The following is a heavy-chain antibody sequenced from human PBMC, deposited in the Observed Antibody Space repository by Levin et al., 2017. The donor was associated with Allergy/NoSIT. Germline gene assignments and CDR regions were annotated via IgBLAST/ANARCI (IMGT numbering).Heavy chain of an antibody. Sequence: SETLSLTCAVSGGSISSGGYSWSWIRQPPGKGLEWIGYIYHSGSTYYNPSLKSRVTISVDRSKNQFSLKLSSVTAADTAVYYCARIRIGYGSGSYHYFDYWGQGTLVTVSS. CDR3: ARIRIGYGSGSYHYFDY. CDR1: GGSISSGGYS. V-gene: IGHV4-30-2*01. CDR2: IYHSGST. D-gene: IGHD3-10*01. J-gene: IGHJ4*02.